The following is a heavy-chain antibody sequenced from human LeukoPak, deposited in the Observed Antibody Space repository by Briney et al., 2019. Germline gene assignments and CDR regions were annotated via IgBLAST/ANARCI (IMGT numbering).Heavy chain of an antibody. CDR3: ARLVRAATSTFDY. CDR1: GGSISSSSYY. V-gene: IGHV4-39*01. CDR2: IYYSGTT. Sequence: PSETLSLTCTVSGGSISSSSYYWGWIHQPPGKGLEWIGSIYYSGTTYYNPSLKSRVTISVDTSKNQFSLKLSSVTAADTAVYFCARLVRAATSTFDYWGQGTLVTVSS. D-gene: IGHD5-12*01. J-gene: IGHJ4*02.